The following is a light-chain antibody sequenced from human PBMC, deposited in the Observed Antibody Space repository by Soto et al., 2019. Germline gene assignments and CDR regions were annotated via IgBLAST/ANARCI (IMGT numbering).Light chain of an antibody. CDR2: SNN. Sequence: QSVLTQPPSASGTPGQRVTISCSGSGSNIGRNTVSWYQQLPGTAPKVLIYSNNQRPSGVPDRFSGSKSGTSASLAISGLQSEDEADYFCAAWDDSLNGDVFGTGTKVTVL. CDR3: AAWDDSLNGDV. J-gene: IGLJ1*01. CDR1: GSNIGRNT. V-gene: IGLV1-44*01.